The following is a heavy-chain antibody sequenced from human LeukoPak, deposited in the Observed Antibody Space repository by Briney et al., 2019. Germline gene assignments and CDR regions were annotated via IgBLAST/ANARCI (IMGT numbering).Heavy chain of an antibody. CDR2: IIPILGIA. CDR3: ARDAYSYGPDDAFDI. Sequence: SVKVSCKASGGTFSSYTISWVRQAPGQGLEWMGRIIPILGIANYAQKFQGRVTITADKSTSTAYMELSSLRSEDTAVYYCARDAYSYGPDDAFDIWGQETMVTVSS. V-gene: IGHV1-69*04. CDR1: GGTFSSYT. D-gene: IGHD5-18*01. J-gene: IGHJ3*02.